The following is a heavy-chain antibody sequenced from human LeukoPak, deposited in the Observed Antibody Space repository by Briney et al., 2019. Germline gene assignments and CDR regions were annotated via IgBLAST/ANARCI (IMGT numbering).Heavy chain of an antibody. Sequence: GGSLRLFCAASEFIFSNYGMHWVRQAPGKGLEWVAVIWYDGSNKYYADSVKGRFTISRDNSKSTLYLQMNSLRAEDTAVYYCASQIVPVLSSDYWGQGTLVTVSS. CDR2: IWYDGSNK. CDR3: ASQIVPVLSSDY. D-gene: IGHD2/OR15-2a*01. J-gene: IGHJ4*02. V-gene: IGHV3-33*01. CDR1: EFIFSNYG.